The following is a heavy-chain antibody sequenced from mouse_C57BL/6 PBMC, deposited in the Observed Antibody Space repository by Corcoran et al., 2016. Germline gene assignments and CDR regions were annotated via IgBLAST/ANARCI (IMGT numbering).Heavy chain of an antibody. Sequence: QIQLVQSGPELKKPGETVKISCKASGYTFTTYGMSWVKQAPGKGLKWMGWINTYSGVPTYADDFKGRFAFSLETSASTAYLQINNLKNEDTATYFCARDGNPWYFDVWGTGTTVTVSS. CDR1: GYTFTTYG. CDR3: ARDGNPWYFDV. J-gene: IGHJ1*03. D-gene: IGHD2-1*01. V-gene: IGHV9-3*01. CDR2: INTYSGVP.